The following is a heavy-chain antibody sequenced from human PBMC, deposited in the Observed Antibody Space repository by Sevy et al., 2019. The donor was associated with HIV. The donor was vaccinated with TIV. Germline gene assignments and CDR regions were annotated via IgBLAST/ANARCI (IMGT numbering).Heavy chain of an antibody. Sequence: GGSLRLSCAASGFTFSSYEMNWVRQAPGKGLEWVSYISNSGITISYSDSVRGRLSIPRDNARNSLYLQMNSLRAEDTAVYYCARDLPPSATTVAHFDYWGQGTLVTVSS. CDR3: ARDLPPSATTVAHFDY. V-gene: IGHV3-48*03. CDR2: ISNSGITI. J-gene: IGHJ4*02. D-gene: IGHD4-17*01. CDR1: GFTFSSYE.